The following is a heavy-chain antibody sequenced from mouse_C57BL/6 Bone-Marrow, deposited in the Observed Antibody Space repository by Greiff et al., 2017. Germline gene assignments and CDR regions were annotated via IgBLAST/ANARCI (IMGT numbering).Heavy chain of an antibody. CDR3: ARSNIYYDYDDY. CDR2: IYPGSGST. J-gene: IGHJ2*01. D-gene: IGHD2-4*01. Sequence: QVQLKQPGAELVKPGASVKMSCKASGYTFTSYWITWVKQRPGQGLEWIGDIYPGSGSTNYNEKFKSKATLTVDTSSSTAYMQLSSLTSEDSAVYYCARSNIYYDYDDYWGQGTTLTVSS. CDR1: GYTFTSYW. V-gene: IGHV1-55*01.